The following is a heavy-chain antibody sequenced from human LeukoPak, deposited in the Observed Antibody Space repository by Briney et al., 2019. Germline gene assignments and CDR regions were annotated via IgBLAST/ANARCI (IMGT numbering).Heavy chain of an antibody. V-gene: IGHV3-7*01. Sequence: PGGSLRLSCAASGFKFSNYWMSWVRQVPGKGLEWVANINQDGGVQQYVDSVKGRFIISRDNAKNSLYLHLNSLRAEDTAVYYCTRLQRDRPDVYWGQGTLVTVSS. J-gene: IGHJ4*02. CDR1: GFKFSNYW. D-gene: IGHD1-14*01. CDR2: INQDGGVQ. CDR3: TRLQRDRPDVY.